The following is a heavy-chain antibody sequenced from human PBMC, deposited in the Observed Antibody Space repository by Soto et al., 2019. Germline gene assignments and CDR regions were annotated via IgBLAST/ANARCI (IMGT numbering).Heavy chain of an antibody. CDR3: ARDSSGYIDY. V-gene: IGHV3-33*01. Sequence: QVQLVESGGGVVQPGRSLRLSCAASGFTFSSYGMHWVRQAPGKGLEWVAGIWYDGSNKYYADSVKGRFTISRDNSKNTLYLQMNSLRAEDTAVYYCARDSSGYIDYWGQGTLVTVSS. D-gene: IGHD3-22*01. CDR1: GFTFSSYG. CDR2: IWYDGSNK. J-gene: IGHJ4*02.